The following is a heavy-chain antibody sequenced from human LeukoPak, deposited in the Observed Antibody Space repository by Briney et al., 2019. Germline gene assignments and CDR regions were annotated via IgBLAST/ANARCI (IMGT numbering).Heavy chain of an antibody. CDR2: IYFSGST. CDR3: ARDISRYCSSTSCYDWGARFDY. CDR1: GTSISGSNYY. J-gene: IGHJ4*02. D-gene: IGHD2-2*01. V-gene: IGHV4-61*02. Sequence: NSSETLSLTCSVSGTSISGSNYYWAWIRQPAGKELEWIGRIYFSGSTNYNPSLKSRVTLSVHTSRNQFSLKLNSVTAADTAVYYCARDISRYCSSTSCYDWGARFDYWGQGTLVTVSS.